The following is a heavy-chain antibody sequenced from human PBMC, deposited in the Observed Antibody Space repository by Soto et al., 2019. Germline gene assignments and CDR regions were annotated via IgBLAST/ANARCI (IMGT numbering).Heavy chain of an antibody. Sequence: SVKGRFTISRDNSKNKLYLEMNSLTTEDTAEYYCATDRTAIAYGMDVWGQGTTVTVSS. CDR3: ATDRTAIAYGMDV. J-gene: IGHJ6*02. D-gene: IGHD5-18*01. V-gene: IGHV3-30*04.